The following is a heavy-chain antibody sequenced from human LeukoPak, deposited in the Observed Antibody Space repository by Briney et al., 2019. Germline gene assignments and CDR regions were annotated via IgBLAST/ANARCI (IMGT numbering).Heavy chain of an antibody. J-gene: IGHJ5*02. CDR3: ARVPGIAVAGKGWFDP. V-gene: IGHV4-34*01. D-gene: IGHD6-19*01. Sequence: PSETLSLTCAVYGGSFSGYYRSWIRQPPGKGLEWIGEINHSGSTNYNPSLKSRVTISVDTSKNQFSLKLSSVTAADTAVYYCARVPGIAVAGKGWFDPWGQGTLVTVSS. CDR2: INHSGST. CDR1: GGSFSGYY.